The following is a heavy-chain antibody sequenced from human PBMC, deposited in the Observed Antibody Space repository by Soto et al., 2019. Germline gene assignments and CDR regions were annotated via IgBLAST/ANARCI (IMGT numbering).Heavy chain of an antibody. J-gene: IGHJ6*02. D-gene: IGHD2-21*01. CDR2: INSSGSTI. CDR1: GFTFSSYW. Sequence: PGGSLRLSCAASGFTFSSYWMHWVRQAPGKGLVWVSRINSSGSTIYYADSVKGRFTISRDNAKNSLYLQMNSLRAEDTAVYYCARGGVVRILWCDVWGQGTTVTVSS. CDR3: ARGGVVRILWCDV. V-gene: IGHV3-48*04.